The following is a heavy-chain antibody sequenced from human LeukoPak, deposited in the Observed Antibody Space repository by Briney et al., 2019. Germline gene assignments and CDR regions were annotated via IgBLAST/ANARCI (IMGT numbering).Heavy chain of an antibody. CDR1: GGSISSYY. Sequence: SETLSLTCSVSGGSISSYYWSWIRQPPGKGLERIGYIYYSGSTNYNPSLKSRFTISVDTSENQLSLKLSSVTAADTALYYCARAHTSSWYMDYWGQGTLVTVSS. J-gene: IGHJ4*02. CDR2: IYYSGST. V-gene: IGHV4-59*01. D-gene: IGHD6-13*01. CDR3: ARAHTSSWYMDY.